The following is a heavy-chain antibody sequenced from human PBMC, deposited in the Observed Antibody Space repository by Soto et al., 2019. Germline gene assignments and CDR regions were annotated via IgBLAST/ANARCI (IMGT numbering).Heavy chain of an antibody. J-gene: IGHJ4*02. D-gene: IGHD3-22*01. CDR1: GFTFSAYW. CDR2: SRDKPQGYST. CDR3: VRATYFSDSSGYTRCLDY. V-gene: IGHV3-72*01. Sequence: GGSLRLSCSVSGFTFSAYWMHWVRQVPGKGLEWVGRSRDKPQGYSTAYAASVKGRFTTARDESKNSAYLQMNSLKTEDTAVYYCVRATYFSDSSGYTRCLDYWGQGTLVTVSS.